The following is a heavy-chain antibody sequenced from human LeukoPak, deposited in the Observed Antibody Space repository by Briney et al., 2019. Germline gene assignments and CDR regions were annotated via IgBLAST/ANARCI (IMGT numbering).Heavy chain of an antibody. CDR1: GGSFSGYY. J-gene: IGHJ4*02. CDR2: IYYSGST. Sequence: SETLSLTCAVYGGSFSGYYWSWIRQPPGKGLEWIGYIYYSGSTYYNPSLKSRVTISVDTSKNQFSLKLSSVTAADTAVYYCARLTIFGVVMYFDYWGQGTLVTVSS. V-gene: IGHV4-30-4*02. CDR3: ARLTIFGVVMYFDY. D-gene: IGHD3-3*01.